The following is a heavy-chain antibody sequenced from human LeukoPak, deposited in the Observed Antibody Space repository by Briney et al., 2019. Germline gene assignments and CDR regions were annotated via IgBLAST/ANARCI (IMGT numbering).Heavy chain of an antibody. Sequence: ASVKVSCKASGYTFTSYAMHWVRQATGQRLEWMGWINAGNGNTKYSQKFQGRVTITRDTSASTAYVELSSLRSEDTAVYYCARDIGITMVRGAPAGWFDPWGQGTLVTVSS. V-gene: IGHV1-3*01. CDR2: INAGNGNT. CDR3: ARDIGITMVRGAPAGWFDP. CDR1: GYTFTSYA. J-gene: IGHJ5*02. D-gene: IGHD3-10*01.